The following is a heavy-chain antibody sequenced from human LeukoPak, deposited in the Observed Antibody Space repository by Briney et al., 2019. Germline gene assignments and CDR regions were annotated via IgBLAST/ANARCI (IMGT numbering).Heavy chain of an antibody. CDR2: IYTSGIT. V-gene: IGHV4-61*02. CDR3: ARFAAYYYGSGINWFDP. J-gene: IGHJ5*02. D-gene: IGHD3-10*01. Sequence: SETLSLTCTVSGGSISSGSYYWSWIRQPAGKGLEWVGRIYTSGITNYNPSLKSRVTISVDTSKNQFSLKLSSVTAADTAVYYCARFAAYYYGSGINWFDPWGQGTLVTVSS. CDR1: GGSISSGSYY.